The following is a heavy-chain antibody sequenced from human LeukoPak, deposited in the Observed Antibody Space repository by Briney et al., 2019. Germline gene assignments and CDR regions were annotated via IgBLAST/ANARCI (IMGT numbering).Heavy chain of an antibody. D-gene: IGHD3-22*01. Sequence: ASVKVSCKASGYTFTSYGISWVRQAPGQGLEWMGWISAYNGNTNYAQKLQGRVTMTTDTSTSTAYMELRSLRSDDTAVYYCARDPSFKGYYDSSGLFDYWGQGTLVTVSS. CDR3: ARDPSFKGYYDSSGLFDY. J-gene: IGHJ4*02. CDR2: ISAYNGNT. V-gene: IGHV1-18*01. CDR1: GYTFTSYG.